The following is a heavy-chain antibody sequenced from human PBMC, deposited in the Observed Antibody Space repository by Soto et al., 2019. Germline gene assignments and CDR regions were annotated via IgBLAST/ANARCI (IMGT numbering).Heavy chain of an antibody. CDR3: ARVRYYDVLTGSYNWFDP. V-gene: IGHV1-69*13. D-gene: IGHD3-9*01. CDR2: IIPIFATA. J-gene: IGHJ5*02. CDR1: GGTFSSYA. Sequence: SVKVSCKASGGTFSSYAISWVRQAPGQGLEWMGGIIPIFATANYAQKFQGRVTITADESTSTAYMELSSLRSEDTAVYYRARVRYYDVLTGSYNWFDPWGQGTLVTVSS.